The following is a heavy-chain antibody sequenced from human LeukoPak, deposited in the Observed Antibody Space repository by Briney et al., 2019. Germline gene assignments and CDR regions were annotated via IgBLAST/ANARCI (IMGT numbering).Heavy chain of an antibody. J-gene: IGHJ4*02. D-gene: IGHD5-12*01. Sequence: GGSLRLSCAVSGFTFSNYWMSWVRQAPGKGLEWVANINQDGSEKYYVDSVKGRFTISRDNSKNTLYLQMNSLRAEDTAVYYCAWELRNFDYWGQGTLVTVSS. CDR3: AWELRNFDY. CDR2: INQDGSEK. CDR1: GFTFSNYW. V-gene: IGHV3-7*01.